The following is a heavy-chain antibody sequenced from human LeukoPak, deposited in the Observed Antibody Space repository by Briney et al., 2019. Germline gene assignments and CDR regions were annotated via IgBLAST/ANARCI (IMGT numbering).Heavy chain of an antibody. Sequence: GGSLRLSCAASRFTFSSYWMSWVRQAPGKGLEWVANIKQDGSEKYYVDSVKGRFTISRDNAKNSLYLQMNSLRAEDTAVYYCAREVDAFDIWGQGTMVTVSS. J-gene: IGHJ3*02. CDR2: IKQDGSEK. V-gene: IGHV3-7*01. CDR1: RFTFSSYW. CDR3: AREVDAFDI.